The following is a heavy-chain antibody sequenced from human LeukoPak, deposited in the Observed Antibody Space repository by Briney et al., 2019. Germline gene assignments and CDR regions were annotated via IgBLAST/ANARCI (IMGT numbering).Heavy chain of an antibody. CDR2: IRYDVSNK. CDR1: GFTFSSYG. J-gene: IGHJ4*02. V-gene: IGHV3-30*02. Sequence: PGGSLRLSCAASGFTFSSYGMHWVRQAPGKGLEWVAFIRYDVSNKNYADSVKGRFTISRDNSKNTLYLQMSSLRAGDTAVYYCAKEDIWFGELSGFFGYWGQGTLVTVSS. D-gene: IGHD3-10*01. CDR3: AKEDIWFGELSGFFGY.